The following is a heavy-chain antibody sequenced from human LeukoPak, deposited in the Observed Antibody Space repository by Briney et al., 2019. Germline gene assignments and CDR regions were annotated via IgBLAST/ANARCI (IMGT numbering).Heavy chain of an antibody. Sequence: GESLKISCXGSGYSFTSYWIGWERQMTGKGLEWMRIIYPGDSDTRYSPSFQGQVTISADKSISTAYLQWSSLKASDTAMYYCARRHYYDSSGYGYWGQGTLVTVSS. CDR3: ARRHYYDSSGYGY. CDR2: IYPGDSDT. D-gene: IGHD3-22*01. J-gene: IGHJ4*02. CDR1: GYSFTSYW. V-gene: IGHV5-51*01.